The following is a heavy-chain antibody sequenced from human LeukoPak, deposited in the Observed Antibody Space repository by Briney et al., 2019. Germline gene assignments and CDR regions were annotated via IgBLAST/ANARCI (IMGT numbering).Heavy chain of an antibody. J-gene: IGHJ6*02. V-gene: IGHV3-73*01. CDR3: TSRTRSHIFGMDV. CDR1: GFTFSGSA. CDR2: IRSKANSYAT. D-gene: IGHD1-14*01. Sequence: GGSLRLSCAASGFTFSGSAMHWVLQASGKGLEWVGRIRSKANSYATAYAASVKGRFTISRDDSKNTAYLQMNSLKTEDTAVYYCTSRTRSHIFGMDVWGQGTTVTVSS.